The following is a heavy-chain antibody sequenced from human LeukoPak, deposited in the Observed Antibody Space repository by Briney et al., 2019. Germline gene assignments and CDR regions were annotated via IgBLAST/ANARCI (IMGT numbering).Heavy chain of an antibody. CDR3: AVPEDPLPPTKQVGLDY. CDR2: IIPILGIA. V-gene: IGHV1-69*04. D-gene: IGHD1-1*01. Sequence: ASVKVSCTASGGTFSSYAISWVRQAPGQGLEWMGRIIPILGIANYAQKFQGRVTITADKSTSTAYMELSSLRSEDTAVYYCAVPEDPLPPTKQVGLDYWGQGTLVTVSS. CDR1: GGTFSSYA. J-gene: IGHJ4*02.